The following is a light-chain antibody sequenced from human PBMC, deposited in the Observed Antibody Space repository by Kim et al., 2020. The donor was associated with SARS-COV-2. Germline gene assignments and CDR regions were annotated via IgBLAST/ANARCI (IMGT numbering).Light chain of an antibody. CDR1: SSDIGGYNY. CDR3: ASYRRTDTYV. V-gene: IGLV2-14*03. CDR2: DVG. Sequence: QSALTQPASVSGSPGQSITISCTGTSSDIGGYNYVSWYQQHPGRAPKLMIYDVGERPSGVSNRFSGSKSGNTASLTISGLQAEDEADYYCASYRRTDTYVFGTGTTVTVL. J-gene: IGLJ1*01.